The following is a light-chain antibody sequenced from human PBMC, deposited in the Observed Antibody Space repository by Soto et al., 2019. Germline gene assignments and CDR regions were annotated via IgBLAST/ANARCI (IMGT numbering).Light chain of an antibody. V-gene: IGLV2-14*01. Sequence: QSALTQPASVSGSPGQSITISCTGTSSDVGAYNYVSWYQQYLGKAPKLMIYDVSNRPSGVSNRFSGSKSANTASLTISGLQAEDEADCYCSSYTGSSTVAFGGGTKLTVL. CDR2: DVS. CDR1: SSDVGAYNY. CDR3: SSYTGSSTVA. J-gene: IGLJ2*01.